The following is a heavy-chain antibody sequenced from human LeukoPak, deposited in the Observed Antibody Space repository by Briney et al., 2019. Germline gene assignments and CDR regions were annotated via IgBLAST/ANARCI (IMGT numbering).Heavy chain of an antibody. V-gene: IGHV4-59*01. Sequence: SETLSLTCTVSGGSISSYYWSWIRQPPGKGLEWIGYIYYSGSTNYNPSLKSRVTISVDTSKNQFSLKLSSVTAADTAVYYCARDQGYSSSWTYWYFDLWGRGTPVTVSS. J-gene: IGHJ2*01. CDR1: GGSISSYY. CDR2: IYYSGST. D-gene: IGHD6-13*01. CDR3: ARDQGYSSSWTYWYFDL.